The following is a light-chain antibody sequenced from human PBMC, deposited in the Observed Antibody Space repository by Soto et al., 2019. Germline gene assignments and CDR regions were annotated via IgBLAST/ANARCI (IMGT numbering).Light chain of an antibody. CDR3: CSYAGSNYV. Sequence: QSVLTQPASVSGSHVQSITISCTGTSSDVGNYNLVSWYQHHPGKAPKLMIYEVSKRPSGVSNRFSGSKSGDTASLTISGLQAEDEADYYCCSYAGSNYVFGTGTKVTVL. CDR1: SSDVGNYNL. CDR2: EVS. V-gene: IGLV2-23*02. J-gene: IGLJ1*01.